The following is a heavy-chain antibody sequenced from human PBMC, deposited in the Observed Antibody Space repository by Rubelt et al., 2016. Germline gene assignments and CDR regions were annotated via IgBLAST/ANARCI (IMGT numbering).Heavy chain of an antibody. D-gene: IGHD1-7*01. CDR3: ARDLPPFRRYNWNFPLDY. J-gene: IGHJ4*02. CDR1: GGTFSSYA. Sequence: QVQLVQSGAEVKKPGSSVKVSCKASGGTFSSYAISWVRQAPGQGLEWMGWIIAYNGNTNYAQKLPGRVTMTTDTSTSTADMELRSLRSDDTAVYYCARDLPPFRRYNWNFPLDYWGQGTLVTVSS. V-gene: IGHV1-18*01. CDR2: IIAYNGNT.